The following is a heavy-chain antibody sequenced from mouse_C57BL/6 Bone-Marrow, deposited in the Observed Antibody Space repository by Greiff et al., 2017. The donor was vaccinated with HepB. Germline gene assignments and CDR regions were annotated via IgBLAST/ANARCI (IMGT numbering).Heavy chain of an antibody. CDR2: ISDGGSYT. D-gene: IGHD2-3*01. V-gene: IGHV5-4*01. CDR1: GFTFSSYA. CDR3: ARSYYGYYWFAY. Sequence: EVQGVESGGGLVKPGGSLKLSCAASGFTFSSYAMSWVRQTPEKRLEWVATISDGGSYTYYPDNVKGRFTISRDNAKNNLYLQMSHLKSEDTAMYYCARSYYGYYWFAYWGQGTLVTVSA. J-gene: IGHJ3*01.